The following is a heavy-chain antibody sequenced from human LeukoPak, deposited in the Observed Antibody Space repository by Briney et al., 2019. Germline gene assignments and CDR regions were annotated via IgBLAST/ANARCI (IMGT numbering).Heavy chain of an antibody. Sequence: SETLSLTCTVAGGSISSYYWRWIRQPPGKGREWMGYIYYSVTTNYTPSLKSRVTISVATSKNQFSLKLSSVPAADTAVYYCARAREQWLAYYYYYYMDVWGKGTTVTVSS. CDR2: IYYSVTT. V-gene: IGHV4-59*01. J-gene: IGHJ6*03. D-gene: IGHD6-19*01. CDR3: ARAREQWLAYYYYYYMDV. CDR1: GGSISSYY.